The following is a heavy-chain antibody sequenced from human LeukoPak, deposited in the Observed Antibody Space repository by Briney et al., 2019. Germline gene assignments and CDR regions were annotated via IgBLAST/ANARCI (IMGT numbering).Heavy chain of an antibody. CDR1: GGSFSGYY. Sequence: PSETPSLTCAVYGGSFSGYYWSWIRQPPGKGLEWIGEINHSGSTNYNSSLKSRVTISVDTSKNQFSLKLSSVTAADTAVYYCARVRNYYDSSGPTHDAFDIWGQGTMVTVSS. CDR3: ARVRNYYDSSGPTHDAFDI. CDR2: INHSGST. J-gene: IGHJ3*02. V-gene: IGHV4-34*01. D-gene: IGHD3-22*01.